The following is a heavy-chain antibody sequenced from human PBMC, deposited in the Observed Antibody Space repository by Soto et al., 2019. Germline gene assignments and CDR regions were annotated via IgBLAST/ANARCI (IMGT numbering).Heavy chain of an antibody. CDR2: IIPIFGTA. D-gene: IGHD6-13*01. CDR3: ARARVAKLEAAAGPRGRWCDP. Sequence: GASVKVSCKASGGTFSSYAISWVRQAPGQGLEWMGGIIPIFGTANYAQKFQGRVTITADESTSTAYMELSSLRSEDTAVYYCARARVAKLEAAAGPRGRWCDPRGQGTLVTV. CDR1: GGTFSSYA. J-gene: IGHJ5*02. V-gene: IGHV1-69*13.